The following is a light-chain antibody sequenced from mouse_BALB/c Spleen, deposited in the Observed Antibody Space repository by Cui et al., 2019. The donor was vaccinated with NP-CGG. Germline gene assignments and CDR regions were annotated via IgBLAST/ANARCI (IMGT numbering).Light chain of an antibody. CDR1: TGAVTTSNY. J-gene: IGLJ1*01. V-gene: IGLV1*01. Sequence: QAVVNQYSALTTSPGETVTLTCRSSTGAVTTSNYANWVQEKPDHLFTGLIGGTNNRAPGVPARFSGSLIGDKAALTITGAQTEDEAIYFCALWYSNHWVFGGGTKLTVL. CDR3: ALWYSNHWV. CDR2: GTN.